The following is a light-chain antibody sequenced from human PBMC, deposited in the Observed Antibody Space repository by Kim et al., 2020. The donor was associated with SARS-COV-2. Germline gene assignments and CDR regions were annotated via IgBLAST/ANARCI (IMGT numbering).Light chain of an antibody. CDR3: QTWGSGYGV. CDR1: SGHGGYS. CDR2: VNSDGRH. V-gene: IGLV4-69*01. Sequence: AAKLTCTRSSGHGGYSRARHQQQQEKGPRYLMKVNSDGRHSKGDGIPERFSGSSSGAERYLTISSLQSEDEADYYCQTWGSGYGVFGGGTKLTVL. J-gene: IGLJ3*02.